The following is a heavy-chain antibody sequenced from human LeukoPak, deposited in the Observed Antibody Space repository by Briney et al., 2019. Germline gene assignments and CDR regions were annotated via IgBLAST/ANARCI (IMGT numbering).Heavy chain of an antibody. CDR3: VRGYCSGGSCYTHDAFDL. Sequence: GGSLRXSCAASGFTFSTYLMHXXXQAPGKGLVXXXXXXXDGSSXNXADSVKGRXXXXXXNAMNTLYLQMNSLRVEDTAVYYCVRGYCSGGSCYTHDAFDLWGQGTRVTVSS. D-gene: IGHD2-15*01. V-gene: IGHV3-74*01. CDR2: XXXDGSSX. J-gene: IGHJ3*01. CDR1: GFTFSTYL.